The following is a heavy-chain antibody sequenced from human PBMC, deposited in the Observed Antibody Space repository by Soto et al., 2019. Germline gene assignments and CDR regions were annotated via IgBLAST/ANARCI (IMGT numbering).Heavy chain of an antibody. V-gene: IGHV4-34*01. D-gene: IGHD2-2*01. CDR3: ARGLYCSSTSCPGSRGYYYYYMDV. J-gene: IGHJ6*03. CDR1: GGSFSGYY. Sequence: PSETLSLTCAVYGGSFSGYYWSWIRQPPGKGLEWIGEINHSGSTNYNPSLKSRVTISVDTSKNQFSLKLSSVTSADTAVYYCARGLYCSSTSCPGSRGYYYYYMDVWGKGTTVTVSS. CDR2: INHSGST.